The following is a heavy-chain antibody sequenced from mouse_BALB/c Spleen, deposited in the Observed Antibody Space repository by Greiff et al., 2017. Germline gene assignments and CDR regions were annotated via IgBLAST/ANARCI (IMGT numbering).Heavy chain of an antibody. J-gene: IGHJ1*01. CDR2: ISSGGSYT. CDR1: GFTFSSYA. V-gene: IGHV5-9-4*01. CDR3: ARGSLYYYGSYWYFDV. Sequence: EVQLVESGGGLVKPGGSLKLSCAASGFTFSSYAMSWVRQSPEKRLEWVAEISSGGSYTYYPDTVTGRFTISRDNAKNTLYLEMSSLRSEDTAMYYCARGSLYYYGSYWYFDVWGAGTTVTVSS. D-gene: IGHD1-1*01.